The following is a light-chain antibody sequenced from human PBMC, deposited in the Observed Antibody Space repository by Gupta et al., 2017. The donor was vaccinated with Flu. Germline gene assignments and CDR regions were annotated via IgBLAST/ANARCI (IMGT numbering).Light chain of an antibody. CDR2: KAS. V-gene: IGKV1-5*03. CDR1: RNVSTW. Sequence: PSTLSASVGDRVSITCRASRNVSTWLAWYQQKPGKVPKLLIYKASSLETGVPSRFSGSGSETDFALNIVSLQPDDFATYYCQHYKSFPWTFGQGTKVDFK. CDR3: QHYKSFPWT. J-gene: IGKJ1*01.